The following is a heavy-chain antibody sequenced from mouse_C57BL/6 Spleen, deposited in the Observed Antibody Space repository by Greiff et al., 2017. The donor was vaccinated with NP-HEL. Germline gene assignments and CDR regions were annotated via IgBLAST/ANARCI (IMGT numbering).Heavy chain of an antibody. D-gene: IGHD1-1*01. CDR1: GYTFTSYW. Sequence: VQLQQPGAELVRPGSSVKLSCKASGYTFTSYWMHWVKQRPIQGLEWIGNIDPSDSETHSNQKFKDKTTLTVDKSSSTAYMQLSSLTSEDSAVYYCARGDYGSSGVAYWGQGTLVTVSA. CDR3: ARGDYGSSGVAY. V-gene: IGHV1-52*01. CDR2: IDPSDSET. J-gene: IGHJ3*01.